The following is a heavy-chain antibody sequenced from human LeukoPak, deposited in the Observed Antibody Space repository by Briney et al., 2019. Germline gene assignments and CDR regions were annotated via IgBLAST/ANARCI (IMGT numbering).Heavy chain of an antibody. Sequence: SETLSLTCTVSGGSISSGDYYWSWIRQPPGKGLEWIGYIYYSGSTYYNPSLKSRVTISVDTSKNQFSLKLSSVTAADTAVYYCARDNPDLLFGYCSSTSCADYWGQGTLVTVSS. J-gene: IGHJ4*02. CDR1: GGSISSGDYY. CDR3: ARDNPDLLFGYCSSTSCADY. V-gene: IGHV4-30-4*08. CDR2: IYYSGST. D-gene: IGHD2-2*01.